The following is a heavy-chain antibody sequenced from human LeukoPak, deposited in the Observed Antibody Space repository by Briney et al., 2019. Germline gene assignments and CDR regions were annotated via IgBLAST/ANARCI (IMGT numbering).Heavy chain of an antibody. D-gene: IGHD4-17*01. CDR2: INPNSGGT. CDR1: GYTFIDYY. Sequence: ASVEVSCKASGYTFIDYYIHWVRQAPGEGPEWMGWINPNSGGTNYAQKFQGRVTMTRDTSISTAYMELSRLNSDDTAVYYCAKNMGYGDYWYFDLWGRGTLVTVSS. CDR3: AKNMGYGDYWYFDL. V-gene: IGHV1-2*02. J-gene: IGHJ2*01.